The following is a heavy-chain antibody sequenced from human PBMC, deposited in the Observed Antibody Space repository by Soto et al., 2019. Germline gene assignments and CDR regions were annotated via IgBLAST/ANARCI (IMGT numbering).Heavy chain of an antibody. J-gene: IGHJ4*02. CDR2: IYSGGST. CDR3: LQRAYPDY. Sequence: RGSLRLSFAASGFTVSSNYMTCVRQAPGKGKEWVSAIYSGGSTYYAESVKGRFTISRDSSKNTRHLQMNSLRAEDTAVYYCLQRAYPDYWGQGTLVTVSS. V-gene: IGHV3-53*01. CDR1: GFTVSSNY. D-gene: IGHD2-2*02.